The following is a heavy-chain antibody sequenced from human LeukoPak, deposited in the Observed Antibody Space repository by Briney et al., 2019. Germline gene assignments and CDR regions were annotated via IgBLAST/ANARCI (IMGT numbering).Heavy chain of an antibody. D-gene: IGHD3-9*01. CDR1: GYHISSCYY. J-gene: IGHJ4*02. CDR3: ARQTIPIILTGDIHFDY. V-gene: IGHV4-38-2*02. CDR2: IYHSGST. Sequence: PAETLSLPCSVSGYHISSCYYRGWIRPPPGKGLEWIGSIYHSGSTYYNPSLKSRVTISVDTSKNQFSLKLSSVTAADTGVYYCARQTIPIILTGDIHFDYWGQGTLVTVSS.